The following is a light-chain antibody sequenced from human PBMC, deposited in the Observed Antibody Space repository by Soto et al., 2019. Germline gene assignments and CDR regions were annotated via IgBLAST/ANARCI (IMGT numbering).Light chain of an antibody. J-gene: IGKJ2*01. CDR3: QQSYSTLNT. CDR2: AAS. V-gene: IGKV1-39*01. Sequence: DTQMTQSPSSLSASVGDRVTITCRASQSISSYLNWYQQKPGKAPKLLIYAASSLQSGVPSRFSGSGSGTDFTLTISSLQPEDFATYYCQQSYSTLNTFGQGTKLEIK. CDR1: QSISSY.